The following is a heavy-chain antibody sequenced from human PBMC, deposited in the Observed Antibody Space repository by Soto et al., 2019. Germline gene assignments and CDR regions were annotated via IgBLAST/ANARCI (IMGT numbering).Heavy chain of an antibody. V-gene: IGHV1-18*04. D-gene: IGHD6-25*01. Sequence: QVQLVQSGTEVKKPGASVNVSCKAFGYTFTSYGFSWVRQVPGQGLEWLGRISAVTGHTQYAQTMKGRLIVTTDPSTTTVHMELSSLTPADTAVYYCAREAGWQRMVPYDWGQGTLVTVS. CDR1: GYTFTSYG. CDR2: ISAVTGHT. CDR3: AREAGWQRMVPYD. J-gene: IGHJ4*02.